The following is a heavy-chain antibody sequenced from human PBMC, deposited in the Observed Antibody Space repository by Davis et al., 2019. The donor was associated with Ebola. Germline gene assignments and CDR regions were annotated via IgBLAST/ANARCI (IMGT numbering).Heavy chain of an antibody. D-gene: IGHD5-12*01. CDR2: TFYNSKWYD. Sequence: PSETLSLTCAISGDSVSINSAGWNWIRQSPSRGLEWLGRTFYNSKWYDDYAVSVKSRLIINRDASKNQFSLQLNSVTPEDTAVYYCARGWLRSGFDYWGQGTPVIVSS. V-gene: IGHV6-1*01. J-gene: IGHJ4*02. CDR1: GDSVSINSAG. CDR3: ARGWLRSGFDY.